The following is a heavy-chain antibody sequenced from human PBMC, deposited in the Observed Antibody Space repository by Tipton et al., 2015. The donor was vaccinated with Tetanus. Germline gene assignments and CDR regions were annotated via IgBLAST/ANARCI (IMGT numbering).Heavy chain of an antibody. CDR2: ISSSSSTI. CDR1: GFIFSSYN. J-gene: IGHJ6*02. V-gene: IGHV3-48*02. CDR3: ARSGSGTNYYYYGMDV. Sequence: SLRLSCAASGFIFSSYNMNWVRQAPGKGLEWVSYISSSSSTIYYADSVKGRFTISRDNAKTSLYLQMNSLRDEDTAVYYCARSGSGTNYYYYGMDVWGQGTTVTVSS. D-gene: IGHD3-10*01.